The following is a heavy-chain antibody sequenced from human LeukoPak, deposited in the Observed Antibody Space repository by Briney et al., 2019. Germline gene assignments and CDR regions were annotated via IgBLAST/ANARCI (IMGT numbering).Heavy chain of an antibody. J-gene: IGHJ4*02. V-gene: IGHV3-48*04. Sequence: GGSLRLSCAASGFTFSSYSMNWVRQAPGKGLEWVSYISSSSSTIYYADSVKGRFTISRDNAKNSLYLQMNSLRAEDTAVYYCARGIGSGSPLYFDYWGQGTLVTVSS. CDR3: ARGIGSGSPLYFDY. CDR2: ISSSSSTI. CDR1: GFTFSSYS. D-gene: IGHD1-26*01.